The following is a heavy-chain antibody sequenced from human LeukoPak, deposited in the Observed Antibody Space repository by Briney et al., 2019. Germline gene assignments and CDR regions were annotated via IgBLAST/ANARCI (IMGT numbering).Heavy chain of an antibody. D-gene: IGHD1-26*01. J-gene: IGHJ3*02. CDR3: ARGLGVGATPDPYAFDI. CDR2: IIPILGIA. V-gene: IGHV1-69*02. CDR1: GGTFSSYT. Sequence: SVKVSCKASGGTFSSYTISWVRQAPGQGLEWMGRIIPILGIANYAQKFQGRVTITADKSTSTAYMELSSLRSEDTAVYYCARGLGVGATPDPYAFDIWGQGTVVTVSS.